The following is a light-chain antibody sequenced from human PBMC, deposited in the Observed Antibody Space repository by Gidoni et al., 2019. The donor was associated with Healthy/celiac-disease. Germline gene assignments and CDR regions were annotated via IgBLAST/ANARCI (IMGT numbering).Light chain of an antibody. CDR1: SLSSYY. CDR3: NSRDSSGYHRV. CDR2: GKN. Sequence: SSELTQDPAVSVALGQTVRITCQGDSLSSYYASWYQQKPGQAPVLVIYGKNKRHSGIPDRFSGSSSGNTASLTITGAQAEDEADYYCNSRDSSGYHRVFGGGTKLTVL. V-gene: IGLV3-19*01. J-gene: IGLJ2*01.